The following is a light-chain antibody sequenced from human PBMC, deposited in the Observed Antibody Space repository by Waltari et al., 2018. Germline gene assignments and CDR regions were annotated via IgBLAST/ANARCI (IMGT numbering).Light chain of an antibody. CDR1: SSDVGAYNY. J-gene: IGLJ2*01. CDR2: DVS. Sequence: QSALTQPASVSGSPGQSITLPCTGTSSDVGAYNYVSWYQQHPGKAPKLMTSDVSDRPSGVSNRFSGSKSGNTASLTISGLQAEDEADYFCMSYTSSSSWIFGGGTKLTVL. V-gene: IGLV2-14*03. CDR3: MSYTSSSSWI.